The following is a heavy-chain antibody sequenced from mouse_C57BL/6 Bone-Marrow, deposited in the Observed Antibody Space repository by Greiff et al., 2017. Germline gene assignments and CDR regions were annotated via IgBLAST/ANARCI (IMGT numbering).Heavy chain of an antibody. CDR1: GYTFTEYT. V-gene: IGHV1-62-2*01. CDR2: FYPGSGSI. J-gene: IGHJ4*01. Sequence: QVQLKESGAELVKPGASVKLSCKASGYTFTEYTIHWVKQRSGQGLEWLGWFYPGSGSIKYNEKFKDQATLTADKSSSTVYMELSSLTSEDSAVXFCARHEDNYAMDYWGQGTSVTGSS. CDR3: ARHEDNYAMDY.